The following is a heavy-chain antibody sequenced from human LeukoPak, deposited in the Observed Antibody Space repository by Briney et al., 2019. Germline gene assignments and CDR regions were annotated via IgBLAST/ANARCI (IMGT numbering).Heavy chain of an antibody. V-gene: IGHV4-59*01. CDR2: IYYSGST. Sequence: SETLSLTCTVSGGSISNYYWSWIRQPPGKGLEWVGYIYYSGSTNYNPSLKSRVTISVDTSKNQFSLKLSSVTAADTAVYYCARARYYYGSGSIGWFDPWGQGTLVTVSS. J-gene: IGHJ5*02. CDR3: ARARYYYGSGSIGWFDP. D-gene: IGHD3-10*01. CDR1: GGSISNYY.